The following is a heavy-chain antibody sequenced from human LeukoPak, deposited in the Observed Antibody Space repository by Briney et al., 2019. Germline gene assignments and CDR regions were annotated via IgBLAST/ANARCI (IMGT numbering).Heavy chain of an antibody. CDR1: GYSFSNYW. V-gene: IGHV5-51*01. CDR2: IYPGDSDT. CDR3: ARSEIAAAVTNWFDP. Sequence: GESLKISCKGSGYSFSNYWFGWVRQMPGKGLEWMGIIYPGDSDTRYSPSFQGQVTISADKSISTAYLQWSSLKASDTAMYYCARSEIAAAVTNWFDPWGQGTLVTVSS. J-gene: IGHJ5*02. D-gene: IGHD6-13*01.